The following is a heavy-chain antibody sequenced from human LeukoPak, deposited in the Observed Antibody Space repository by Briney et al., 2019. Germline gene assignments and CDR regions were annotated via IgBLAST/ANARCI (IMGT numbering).Heavy chain of an antibody. CDR1: GGSFSGYY. Sequence: SETLSLTCAVYGGSFSGYYWSWIRQPPGKGLEWIGEINHSGSTNYNPSLKSRVTISVDTSKNQFSLKLSSVTAADTAVYYCARVRLWFGEYYFDYWGQGTPVTVSS. D-gene: IGHD3-10*01. J-gene: IGHJ4*02. CDR3: ARVRLWFGEYYFDY. CDR2: INHSGST. V-gene: IGHV4-34*01.